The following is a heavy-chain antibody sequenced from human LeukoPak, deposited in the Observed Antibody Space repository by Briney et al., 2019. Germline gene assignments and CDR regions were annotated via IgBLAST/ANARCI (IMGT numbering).Heavy chain of an antibody. Sequence: GGSLRLSCAASGFTFSSYAMSWVRQAPGKGLEWASAISGSGGSTYYADSVKGRFTISRDNSKNTLYLQMNSLRAEDTAVYYCAKDMGRWFGELTYFDYWGQGTLVTVSS. CDR1: GFTFSSYA. J-gene: IGHJ4*02. CDR2: ISGSGGST. V-gene: IGHV3-23*01. CDR3: AKDMGRWFGELTYFDY. D-gene: IGHD3-10*01.